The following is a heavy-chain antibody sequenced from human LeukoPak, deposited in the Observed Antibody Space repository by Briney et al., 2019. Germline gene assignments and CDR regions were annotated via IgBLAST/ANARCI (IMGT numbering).Heavy chain of an antibody. V-gene: IGHV3-7*01. D-gene: IGHD6-19*01. CDR1: GFTFNNNW. CDR3: AREKAVAFDY. J-gene: IGHJ4*02. Sequence: GGSLRFSCVASGFTFNNNWMSWVRQAPGKGLEWVANIKQDGSEKYYGDSVRGRFTISRDNVKNSLHLQMSSLRAEDTALYYCAREKAVAFDYLGQGTLVTVSS. CDR2: IKQDGSEK.